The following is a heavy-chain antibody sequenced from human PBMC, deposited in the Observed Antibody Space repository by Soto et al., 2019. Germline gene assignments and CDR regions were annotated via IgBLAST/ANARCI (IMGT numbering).Heavy chain of an antibody. J-gene: IGHJ6*03. Sequence: SETLSLTCNVFGDSIRSAHYFWGWVRQPPGKGLEWIGSIYHSGATFYDPYLRSRVTLSVDTTNNQFSLRLSSVTAADTAVYYCARVGAQPKVRYYYYYMDVWGKGTTVTVSS. CDR2: IYHSGAT. D-gene: IGHD1-26*01. CDR1: GDSIRSAHYF. V-gene: IGHV4-39*01. CDR3: ARVGAQPKVRYYYYYMDV.